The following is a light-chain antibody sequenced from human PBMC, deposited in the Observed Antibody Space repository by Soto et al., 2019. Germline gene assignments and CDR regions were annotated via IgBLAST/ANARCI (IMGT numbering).Light chain of an antibody. Sequence: DVVMTQSPLSLPVTLGQPASISCRSSQSLVCSDGNTYLNWFQQRPGQSPRRLIYKVSNRDSGVPDRFSGSGSGTDFTLKISRVEAEDVGVYYCMQGTHWLTFGGGTKVDIK. V-gene: IGKV2-30*01. CDR1: QSLVCSDGNTY. CDR2: KVS. J-gene: IGKJ4*01. CDR3: MQGTHWLT.